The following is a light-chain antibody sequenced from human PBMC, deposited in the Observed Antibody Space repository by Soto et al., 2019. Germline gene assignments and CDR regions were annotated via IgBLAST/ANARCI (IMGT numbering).Light chain of an antibody. CDR1: QSVSRY. CDR3: QQRSDWPLIT. V-gene: IGKV3-11*01. CDR2: DAS. J-gene: IGKJ4*01. Sequence: EIVLTQSPATLSSPPGERATLSCRTSQSVSRYLAWYQQKRGQVHPILIYDASNRTTGIPSRFSSSGSGTVYTLTISSLGPEDFATDYCQQRSDWPLITFGGGTKVDIK.